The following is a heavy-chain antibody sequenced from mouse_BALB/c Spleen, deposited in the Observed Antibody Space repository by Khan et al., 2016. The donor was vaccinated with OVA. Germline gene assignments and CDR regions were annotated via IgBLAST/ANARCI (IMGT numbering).Heavy chain of an antibody. J-gene: IGHJ2*02. D-gene: IGHD1-1*01. CDR3: ARVYGGDFNY. CDR1: GYSITSDYA. V-gene: IGHV3-2*02. Sequence: EVKLLESGPGLVKPSQSLSLTCTVTGYSITSDYAWNWIRQFPGNKLEWMGLITSSGNTKYKPSLKSRFSITRDTSKNQFFLQLTYLTTEDTATYYIARVYGGDFNYWGQVTSLTVSA. CDR2: ITSSGNT.